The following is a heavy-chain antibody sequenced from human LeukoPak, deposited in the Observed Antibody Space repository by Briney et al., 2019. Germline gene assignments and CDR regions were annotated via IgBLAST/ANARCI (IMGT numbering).Heavy chain of an antibody. V-gene: IGHV1-24*01. D-gene: IGHD4-17*01. Sequence: ASVKVSCKVSGYTLTELSMHWVRQAPGKGLEWMGGFDPEDGETIYAQKFQGRVTITADESTSTAYMELSSLRSEDTAVYYCARVETDYGDYVPPPDWGQGTLVTVSS. CDR1: GYTLTELS. J-gene: IGHJ4*02. CDR2: FDPEDGET. CDR3: ARVETDYGDYVPPPD.